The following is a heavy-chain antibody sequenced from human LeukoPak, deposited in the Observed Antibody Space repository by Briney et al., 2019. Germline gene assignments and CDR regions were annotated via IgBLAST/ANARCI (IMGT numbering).Heavy chain of an antibody. CDR3: ANPWGSSSKLFDY. CDR2: IRYDGSNK. V-gene: IGHV3-30*02. J-gene: IGHJ4*02. Sequence: GGSLRLSCAASGFTFSSYNMNWVRQAPGKGLEWVAFIRYDGSNKYYADSVKGRFTISRDNSKNTLYLQMNSLRAEDTAVYYCANPWGSSSKLFDYWGQGTLVTVSS. D-gene: IGHD6-6*01. CDR1: GFTFSSYN.